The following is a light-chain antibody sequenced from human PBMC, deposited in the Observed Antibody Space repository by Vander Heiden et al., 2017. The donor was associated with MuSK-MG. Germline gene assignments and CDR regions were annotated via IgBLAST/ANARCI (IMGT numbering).Light chain of an antibody. V-gene: IGKV1-5*03. J-gene: IGKJ2*01. CDR3: QQDNSYLYT. CDR1: QSVRTS. Sequence: DIQMTQSPSTLSASVGDRVTITCRASQSVRTSLARYQQKPGRAPKLLIHKASTLQPGVPSRFSGSGSGTEFTLTISSLQPDDFATYYCQQDNSYLYTFGQGTKLEIK. CDR2: KAS.